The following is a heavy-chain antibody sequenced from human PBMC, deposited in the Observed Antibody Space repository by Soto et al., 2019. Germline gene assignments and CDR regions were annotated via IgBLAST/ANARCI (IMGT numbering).Heavy chain of an antibody. V-gene: IGHV5-51*01. CDR2: IYPGDSDT. CDR3: ARRRVSVYSSSSGAFDI. J-gene: IGHJ3*02. CDR1: GYSFTSYW. D-gene: IGHD6-6*01. Sequence: GESLKISCKGSGYSFTSYWIAWVRQMPGKGLEWMGIIYPGDSDTRYSPSFQGQVTISADKSISTAYLQWSSLKASDTAMYYCARRRVSVYSSSSGAFDIWGQGTMVTVSS.